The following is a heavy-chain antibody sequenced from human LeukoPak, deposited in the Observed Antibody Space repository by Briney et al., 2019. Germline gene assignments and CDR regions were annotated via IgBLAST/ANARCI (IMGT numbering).Heavy chain of an antibody. CDR2: IYTSGST. V-gene: IGHV4-61*02. D-gene: IGHD3-3*01. Sequence: SETLSLTCTASGGSISSGSYYWSWIRQPAGKGLEWIGRIYTSGSTNYNPSLKSRVTISVDTSKNQFSLKLSSVTAADTAVYYCARTAIFGVVSYYYYMDVWGKGTTVTVSS. CDR3: ARTAIFGVVSYYYYMDV. CDR1: GGSISSGSYY. J-gene: IGHJ6*03.